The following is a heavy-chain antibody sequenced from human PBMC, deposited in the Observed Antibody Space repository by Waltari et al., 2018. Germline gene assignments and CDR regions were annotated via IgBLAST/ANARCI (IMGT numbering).Heavy chain of an antibody. CDR1: GFTFRSYA. D-gene: IGHD3-10*01. J-gene: IGHJ3*02. V-gene: IGHV3-30-3*01. CDR2: ISYDGSNK. Sequence: QVQLVESGGGVVQPGRYLRLSCAASGFTFRSYAMHWVSQAPGKGLEWVAVISYDGSNKYYADSVKGRFTISRDNSKNTLYLQMNSLRAEDTAVYYCARGTGLDAFDIWGQGTMVTVSS. CDR3: ARGTGLDAFDI.